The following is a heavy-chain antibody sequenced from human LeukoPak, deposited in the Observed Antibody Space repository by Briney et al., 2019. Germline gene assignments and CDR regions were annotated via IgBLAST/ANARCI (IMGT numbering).Heavy chain of an antibody. J-gene: IGHJ6*03. Sequence: ASVKVSCKASGYTFTGYYMHWVRQAPGQGLEWMGWINPNHGDTNYAQKFQDRVSMTRDTSISTAYMHLSRLRSADTAVYYCARDLSYYDSSGYFTSLYYYYMDVWGKGTTVTVSS. CDR3: ARDLSYYDSSGYFTSLYYYYMDV. D-gene: IGHD3-22*01. V-gene: IGHV1-2*02. CDR1: GYTFTGYY. CDR2: INPNHGDT.